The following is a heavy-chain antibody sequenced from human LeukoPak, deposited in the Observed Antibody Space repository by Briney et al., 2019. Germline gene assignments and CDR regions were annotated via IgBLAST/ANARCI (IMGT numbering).Heavy chain of an antibody. CDR2: IDPDGTTT. Sequence: GGSLRLSCEASGFTLRNYWMHWVRQVPGEGLVWVSRIDPDGTTTNYADSVKGRFSTSRDNAKNTLYLQMTGLRAEDTGLYYCTRVVARRAGLMDVWGRGTTVTVSS. V-gene: IGHV3-74*01. J-gene: IGHJ6*02. D-gene: IGHD2-21*01. CDR1: GFTLRNYW. CDR3: TRVVARRAGLMDV.